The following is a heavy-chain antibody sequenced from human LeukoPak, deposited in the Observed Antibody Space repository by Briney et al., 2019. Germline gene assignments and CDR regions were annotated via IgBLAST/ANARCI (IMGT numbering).Heavy chain of an antibody. D-gene: IGHD1-26*01. V-gene: IGHV3-23*01. CDR3: AKDPGLGGKKYFDY. Sequence: PGGSLRLSCAASGFTFSSYAMSWVRQAPGKGLEWVSAISGSGGSTYYADSVKGRFTISRDNSKNTLYLQMNGLRAEDTAVYYCAKDPGLGGKKYFDYWGQGTLVTVSS. CDR2: ISGSGGST. J-gene: IGHJ4*02. CDR1: GFTFSSYA.